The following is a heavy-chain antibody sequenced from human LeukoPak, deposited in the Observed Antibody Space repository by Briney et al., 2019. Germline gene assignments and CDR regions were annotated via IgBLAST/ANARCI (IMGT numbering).Heavy chain of an antibody. CDR1: GFTFSGSA. D-gene: IGHD4-17*01. CDR3: TRTTTVTTVDAYRTFDY. Sequence: GGSLKLSCAASGFTFSGSAMHWVRQASGKGLEWVGRIRSKANSYATAYAASMKGRFTISRDDSKNTAYLQMNSLKTEDTAVYYCTRTTTVTTVDAYRTFDYWGQGTLVTVSS. V-gene: IGHV3-73*01. CDR2: IRSKANSYAT. J-gene: IGHJ4*02.